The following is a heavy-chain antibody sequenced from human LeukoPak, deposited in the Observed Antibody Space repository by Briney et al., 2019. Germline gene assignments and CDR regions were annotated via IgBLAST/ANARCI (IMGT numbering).Heavy chain of an antibody. CDR1: GFTFSSYG. D-gene: IGHD5-18*01. CDR2: IRYDGSNK. J-gene: IGHJ4*02. CDR3: ASVERGYSYGFDY. V-gene: IGHV3-30*02. Sequence: GGSLRLSCAASGFTFSSYGMHWVRQAPGKGLEWVAFIRYDGSNKYYADSVKGRFTISRDNSKNTLYLQMNSLRAEDTAVYYCASVERGYSYGFDYWGQGTLVTVSS.